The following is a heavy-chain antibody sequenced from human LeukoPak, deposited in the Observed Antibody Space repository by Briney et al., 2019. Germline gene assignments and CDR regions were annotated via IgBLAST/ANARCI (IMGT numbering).Heavy chain of an antibody. D-gene: IGHD5-12*01. CDR3: ARARGGYDFDY. V-gene: IGHV3-7*03. CDR2: IKQDGSEK. Sequence: GGSLRLSCAASGFSFSSYWMSWVRQAPGKGLEWVANIKQDGSEKYYVDSVKGRFTISRDNAKNSLYLQLNSLRAEDTAVYYCARARGGYDFDYWGQGTLVTVSS. CDR1: GFSFSSYW. J-gene: IGHJ4*02.